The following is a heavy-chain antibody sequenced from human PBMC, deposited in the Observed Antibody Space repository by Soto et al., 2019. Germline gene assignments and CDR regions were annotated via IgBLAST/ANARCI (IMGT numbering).Heavy chain of an antibody. V-gene: IGHV4-30-2*01. Sequence: SETLSLTCSVSGASISSGGYSWSWIRQPPGKGLEWIGYIYHSGSTYYNPSLKSRVTISVDRSKNQFFLKLSSVTAADTAVYYCARVPDRWGQGTLVTVSS. CDR1: GASISSGGYS. D-gene: IGHD2-2*01. J-gene: IGHJ5*02. CDR3: ARVPDR. CDR2: IYHSGST.